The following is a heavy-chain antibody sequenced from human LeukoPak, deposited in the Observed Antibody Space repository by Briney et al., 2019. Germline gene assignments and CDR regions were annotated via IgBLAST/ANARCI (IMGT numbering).Heavy chain of an antibody. D-gene: IGHD6-13*01. Sequence: PGGPLRLSCAASGFTFSSYTMNWVRQAPGKGLEWVASISSSSSYIYYADSVKGRFTISRDNAKNLLYLQMDSLRAEDTAVYYCARGVAAAGTDSWGQGALVTVSS. CDR1: GFTFSSYT. V-gene: IGHV3-21*01. CDR2: ISSSSSYI. J-gene: IGHJ4*02. CDR3: ARGVAAAGTDS.